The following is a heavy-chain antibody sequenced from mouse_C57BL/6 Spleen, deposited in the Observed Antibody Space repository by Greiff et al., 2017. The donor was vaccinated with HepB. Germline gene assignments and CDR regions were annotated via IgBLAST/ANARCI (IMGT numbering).Heavy chain of an antibody. D-gene: IGHD1-1*01. J-gene: IGHJ3*01. CDR3: ARGYGSSDWFAY. CDR2: INPSDSYT. V-gene: IGHV1-69*01. CDR1: GYTFTSYW. Sequence: VQLQQPGAELVMPGASVKLSCKASGYTFTSYWMHWVKQSPGQGLEWIGEINPSDSYTNYNQKFKGKSTLTVDKSSSTAYMQLSSLTSEDSAVYYCARGYGSSDWFAYWGQGTLVTVSA.